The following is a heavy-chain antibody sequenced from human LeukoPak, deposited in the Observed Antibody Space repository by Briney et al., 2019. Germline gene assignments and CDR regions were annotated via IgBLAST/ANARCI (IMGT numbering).Heavy chain of an antibody. J-gene: IGHJ1*01. D-gene: IGHD3-9*01. CDR3: ARDGHYDILTGYFQD. CDR1: GFTFSRNS. V-gene: IGHV3-48*04. Sequence: GGSLRLSCAASGFTFSRNSMVWVRQAPGKGLEWLSSISSSGNTIYYADSVKGRFTISRDNAKNSLYLQMISLRAEDTAVYYCARDGHYDILTGYFQDWGQGTLVTVSS. CDR2: ISSSGNTI.